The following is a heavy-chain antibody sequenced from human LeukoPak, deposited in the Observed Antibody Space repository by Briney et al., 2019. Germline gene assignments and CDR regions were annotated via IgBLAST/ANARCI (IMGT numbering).Heavy chain of an antibody. V-gene: IGHV3-23*01. J-gene: IGHJ4*02. Sequence: PGGSLRLSCAASGFTFSSYAMSWVRQAPGKGLEWVSAISGRGGSTQNADSVKGRFTISRDNSKNTLYLQMNSLRAEDTAVYYCARPADGGWYRWDSWGQGTLVTVSS. D-gene: IGHD6-19*01. CDR1: GFTFSSYA. CDR3: ARPADGGWYRWDS. CDR2: ISGRGGST.